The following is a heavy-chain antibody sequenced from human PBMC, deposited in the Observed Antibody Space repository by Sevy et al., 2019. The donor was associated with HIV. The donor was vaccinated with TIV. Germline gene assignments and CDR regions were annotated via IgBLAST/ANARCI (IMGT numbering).Heavy chain of an antibody. V-gene: IGHV3-48*04. Sequence: GGSLRLSCATSGFTSSSYSMNWFRQAPGKGLEWVAYISSRNSTKYNADSVKGRFTISRDNAKNSLFLQMNSLRADDTAVYYCARDRHRRMVSILDYWGRGTLVTVSS. J-gene: IGHJ4*02. D-gene: IGHD2-8*01. CDR2: ISSRNSTK. CDR1: GFTSSSYS. CDR3: ARDRHRRMVSILDY.